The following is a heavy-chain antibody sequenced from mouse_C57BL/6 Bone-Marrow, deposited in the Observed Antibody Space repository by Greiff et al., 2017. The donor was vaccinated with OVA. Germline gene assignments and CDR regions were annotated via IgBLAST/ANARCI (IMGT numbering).Heavy chain of an antibody. CDR3: ARAFYDYYAMDY. V-gene: IGHV3-1*01. CDR2: ISYSGST. J-gene: IGHJ4*01. Sequence: EVKVIESGPGMVKPSQSLSLTCTVTGYSITSGYDWHWIRHFPGNKLEWMGYISYSGSTNYNPSLKSRISITHDTSKNHFFLKLNSVTTEDTATYYCARAFYDYYAMDYWGQGTSVTVSS. D-gene: IGHD2-3*01. CDR1: GYSITSGYD.